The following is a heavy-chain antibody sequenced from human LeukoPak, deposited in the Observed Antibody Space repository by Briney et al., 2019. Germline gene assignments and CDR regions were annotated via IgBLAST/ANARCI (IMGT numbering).Heavy chain of an antibody. J-gene: IGHJ4*02. D-gene: IGHD5-24*01. CDR1: GGTFSSYA. CDR3: AREASGDGYNLGY. V-gene: IGHV1-69*05. CDR2: IIPIFGTA. Sequence: SVKVSCKASGGTFSSYAISWVRQAPGQGLEWMGGIIPIFGTANYAQKFQGRVTMTRDTSTSTVYMELSSLRSEDTAVYYCAREASGDGYNLGYWGQGTLVTVSS.